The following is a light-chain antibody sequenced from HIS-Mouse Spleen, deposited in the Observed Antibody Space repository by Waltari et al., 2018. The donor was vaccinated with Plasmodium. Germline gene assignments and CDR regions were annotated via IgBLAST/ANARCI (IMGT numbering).Light chain of an antibody. CDR3: CSYAGSYTYV. CDR1: SSDVGGYNY. J-gene: IGLJ1*01. Sequence: QSALTQPRSVSGSPGQSVTISCTGTSSDVGGYNYVSWYQQHPGKAPKLRIYDVSKRPSGVPDRFAGSKAGNTASLTISGLQAEDEADYYCCSYAGSYTYVFGTGTKVTVL. V-gene: IGLV2-11*01. CDR2: DVS.